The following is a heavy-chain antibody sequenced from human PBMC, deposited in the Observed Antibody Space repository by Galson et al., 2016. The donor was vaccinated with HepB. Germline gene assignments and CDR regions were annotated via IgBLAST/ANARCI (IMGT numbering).Heavy chain of an antibody. D-gene: IGHD2-21*02. CDR2: ISYDGGDK. CDR1: GFTFSRYG. CDR3: AKLDCGRDCPRDD. V-gene: IGHV3-30*19. Sequence: SLRLSCAASGFTFSRYGMHWVRQAPGKGLEWVAVISYDGGDKQYADSVKGRFTVSRDNSKNTLFLQMSSLRVEDTAVYYCAKLDCGRDCPRDDWGQGTLVTVSS. J-gene: IGHJ4*02.